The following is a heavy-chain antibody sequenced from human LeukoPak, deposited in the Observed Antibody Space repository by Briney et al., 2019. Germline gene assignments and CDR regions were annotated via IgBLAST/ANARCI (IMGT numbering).Heavy chain of an antibody. V-gene: IGHV3-7*01. D-gene: IGHD1-26*01. J-gene: IGHJ4*02. CDR3: ARDRPYGSYDY. Sequence: KTGGSLRLSCAASGFSFNTNWMTWVRQAPGRGLEWLASIKYDGSDKYYVESGKGRFTISRDNAKSSLYLQMDSLRVEDTAVYYCARDRPYGSYDYWGQGTLVTVSS. CDR2: IKYDGSDK. CDR1: GFSFNTNW.